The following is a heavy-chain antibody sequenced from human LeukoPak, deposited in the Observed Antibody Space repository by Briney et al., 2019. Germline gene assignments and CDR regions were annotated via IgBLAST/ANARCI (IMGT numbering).Heavy chain of an antibody. J-gene: IGHJ5*02. CDR1: AGSFSGYY. CDR2: INHSGST. Sequence: PSETLSLTCAVYAGSFSGYYWSWIRQRPGKGLAWIREINHSGSTNDNPSLKRRITISVDTSKNDFSLKPSSVTAADTAVYYCARGGSTVTTSAWFDPWGQGTLVSVSS. CDR3: ARGGSTVTTSAWFDP. D-gene: IGHD4-11*01. V-gene: IGHV4-34*01.